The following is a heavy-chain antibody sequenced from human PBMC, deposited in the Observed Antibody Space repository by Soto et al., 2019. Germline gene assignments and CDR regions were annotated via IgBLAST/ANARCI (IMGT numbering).Heavy chain of an antibody. D-gene: IGHD3-22*01. J-gene: IGHJ1*01. CDR1: GFTFNNYV. CDR2: TASAGNK. V-gene: IGHV3-30-3*01. CDR3: AREDESSGYAGTFRH. Sequence: QVQLVESGGDVVQPGRSLRLSCAVSGFTFNNYVIHWVRQAPGKGLEWVAVTASAGNKIYADSVKDRFTISRDSPNNKVNLEMNSLRSEDTAVYYCAREDESSGYAGTFRHWGQGTLVTVSP.